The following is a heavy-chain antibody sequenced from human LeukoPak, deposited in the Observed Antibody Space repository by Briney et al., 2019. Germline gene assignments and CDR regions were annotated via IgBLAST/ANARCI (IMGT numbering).Heavy chain of an antibody. V-gene: IGHV3-21*01. D-gene: IGHD1-1*01. J-gene: IGHJ4*02. Sequence: GGSLRLSXAASGFXFSSYSMNWVRXAPGKGLEWVSSISSSSSYIYYADSVKGRFTISRDNAKNSLYLQMNSLIAEDAAVYYSAKVVQRERRVDSWGQGTLVTVSS. CDR2: ISSSSSYI. CDR3: AKVVQRERRVDS. CDR1: GFXFSSYS.